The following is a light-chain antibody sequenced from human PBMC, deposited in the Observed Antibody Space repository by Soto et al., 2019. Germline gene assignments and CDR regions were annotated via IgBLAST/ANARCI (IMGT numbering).Light chain of an antibody. CDR1: QSVSSN. V-gene: IGKV3-15*01. J-gene: IGKJ4*01. Sequence: IVMTQSPATLSVSPGERATLSCRASQSVSSNLAWYQQKPGRAPRLLIYGASTRATGIPARFSGSGSGTEFTLTISSLQSEDFAVYYCQQYNDWPPLTFGGGTKVEI. CDR3: QQYNDWPPLT. CDR2: GAS.